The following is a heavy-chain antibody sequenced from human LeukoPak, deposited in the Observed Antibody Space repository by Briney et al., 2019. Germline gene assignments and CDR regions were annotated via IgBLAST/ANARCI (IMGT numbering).Heavy chain of an antibody. J-gene: IGHJ4*02. Sequence: GGSLRLTCTASGFTFSNFWMGWVRQAPGKGLEWVSAISGSGGSTYYADSVKGRFTISRDNSKNTLYLQMNSLRAEDSAVYYCAKDRGGTIWFGEYFDYWGQGTLVTVSS. D-gene: IGHD3-10*01. CDR2: ISGSGGST. V-gene: IGHV3-23*01. CDR3: AKDRGGTIWFGEYFDY. CDR1: GFTFSNFW.